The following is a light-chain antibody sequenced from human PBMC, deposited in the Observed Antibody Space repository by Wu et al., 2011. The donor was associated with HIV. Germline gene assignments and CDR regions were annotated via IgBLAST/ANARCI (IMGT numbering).Light chain of an antibody. CDR1: QSISNN. J-gene: IGKJ2*03. V-gene: IGKV3-20*01. CDR3: QQYGSSPYS. Sequence: EVVLTQSPATLSVSPGERAILSCRASQSISNNLAWYQQRPGQAPRLVVYGASNRATGIPVRFSGSGSGTEFTLTISRLEPEDFAVYYCQQYGSSPYSFGQGTKLEIK. CDR2: GAS.